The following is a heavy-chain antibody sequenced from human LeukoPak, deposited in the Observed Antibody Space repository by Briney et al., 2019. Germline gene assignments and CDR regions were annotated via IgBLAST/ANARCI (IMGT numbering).Heavy chain of an antibody. Sequence: SGPGLVKPSQTLSLTCTVSGGSISSGDYYWSWIRQPPGKGLEWIGYIYYSGSTYYNPSLKSRVTIPVDTSKNQFSLKLSSVTAADTAVYYCARAGFWSGYLDYWGQGTLVTVSS. D-gene: IGHD3-3*01. J-gene: IGHJ4*02. CDR1: GGSISSGDYY. CDR2: IYYSGST. CDR3: ARAGFWSGYLDY. V-gene: IGHV4-30-4*08.